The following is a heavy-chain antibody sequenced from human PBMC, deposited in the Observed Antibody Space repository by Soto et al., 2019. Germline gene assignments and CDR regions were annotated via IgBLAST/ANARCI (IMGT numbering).Heavy chain of an antibody. D-gene: IGHD3-10*01. J-gene: IGHJ6*02. Sequence: ASVKVSCKASGGTFSSCAISWVRQAPGQGLEWMGGIIPIFGTANYAQKFQGRVTITADESTSTAYMELSSLRSEDTAVYYCARAEDYGSGSYRGYYYYYGMDVWGQGTTVTVSS. CDR1: GGTFSSCA. CDR3: ARAEDYGSGSYRGYYYYYGMDV. CDR2: IIPIFGTA. V-gene: IGHV1-69*13.